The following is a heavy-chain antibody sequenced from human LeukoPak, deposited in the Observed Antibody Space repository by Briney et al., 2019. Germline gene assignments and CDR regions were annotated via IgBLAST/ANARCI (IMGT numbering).Heavy chain of an antibody. CDR1: GFTFDDYA. D-gene: IGHD6-13*01. CDR2: ISWNSGRI. V-gene: IGHV3-9*01. Sequence: QSGGSLRLSCAASGFTFDDYAMHWVRQAPGKGLEWVSGISWNSGRIGYADSVKGRFTISRDNAKNSLYLQMNSLRAEDTALYYCAKDSEVAAAGPAFDYWGQGTLVTVSS. J-gene: IGHJ4*02. CDR3: AKDSEVAAAGPAFDY.